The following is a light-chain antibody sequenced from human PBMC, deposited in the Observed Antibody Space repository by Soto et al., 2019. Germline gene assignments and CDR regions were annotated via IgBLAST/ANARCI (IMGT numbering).Light chain of an antibody. CDR2: KAS. V-gene: IGKV1-5*03. J-gene: IGKJ4*01. CDR3: RQHQSYPPLT. CDR1: QSISSY. Sequence: DIQMTQSPSSLSASVGDRVTIPCRASQSISSYLNWYQQKAGXAPKLLIYKASSLESGVPSRFGGSGSGRELTLAICSLQPVDFGTYHCRQHQSYPPLTFG.